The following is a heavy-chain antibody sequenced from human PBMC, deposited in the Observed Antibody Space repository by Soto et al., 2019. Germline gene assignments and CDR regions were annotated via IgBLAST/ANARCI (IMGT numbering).Heavy chain of an antibody. CDR1: GFSFGSYA. CDR2: ISGCDGKT. J-gene: IGHJ4*02. D-gene: IGHD3-3*01. Sequence: QPGGSLRLSCAASGFSFGSYALSWVRQAPGKGLEWVSTISGCDGKTFYADSVKGRFSISRDTSQSTLYLQMNSLSADDTAMYYCARWSYLDYWGQGTRVTVSS. V-gene: IGHV3-23*01. CDR3: ARWSYLDY.